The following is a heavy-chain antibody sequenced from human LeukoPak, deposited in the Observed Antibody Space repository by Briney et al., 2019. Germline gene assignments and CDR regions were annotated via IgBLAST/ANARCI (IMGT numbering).Heavy chain of an antibody. D-gene: IGHD1-26*01. V-gene: IGHV3-23*01. J-gene: IGHJ4*02. Sequence: QAGGSLRLSCAASGFTFSSYAMSWVRQAPGKGLEWVSAISGSGGSTYYADSVKGRFTISRDNSKNTLYLQMNSLRAEDTAVYYCAKGSGATRGAYYFDYWGQGTLVTVSS. CDR2: ISGSGGST. CDR1: GFTFSSYA. CDR3: AKGSGATRGAYYFDY.